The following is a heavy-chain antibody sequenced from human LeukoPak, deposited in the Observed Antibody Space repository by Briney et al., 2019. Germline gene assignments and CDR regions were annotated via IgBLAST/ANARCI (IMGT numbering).Heavy chain of an antibody. CDR3: ARSRGYFDY. D-gene: IGHD6-13*01. V-gene: IGHV4-59*01. J-gene: IGHJ4*02. CDR1: GGSISSYY. CDR2: IYYSGST. Sequence: SETLSLTCTVSGGSISSYYWSWIRQPPGKGLEWIGYIYYSGSTNYNPSLKSRVTISVDTSKNQFSLKLSSVTAADSALYYCARSRGYFDYWGQGTLVTVSS.